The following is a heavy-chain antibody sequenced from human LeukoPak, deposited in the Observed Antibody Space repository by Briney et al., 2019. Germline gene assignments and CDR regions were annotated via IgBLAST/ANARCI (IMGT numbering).Heavy chain of an antibody. CDR2: ISYDGSNK. Sequence: GRSLRLSCAASGFTFSSYAMHWVRQAPGKGLEWVAVISYDGSNKYYADSVKGRFTISRDNSKNTLYLQMNSLRAEDTAVYYCAKGIAARKSNVGYWGQGTLVTVSS. CDR1: GFTFSSYA. D-gene: IGHD6-6*01. V-gene: IGHV3-30-3*01. J-gene: IGHJ4*02. CDR3: AKGIAARKSNVGY.